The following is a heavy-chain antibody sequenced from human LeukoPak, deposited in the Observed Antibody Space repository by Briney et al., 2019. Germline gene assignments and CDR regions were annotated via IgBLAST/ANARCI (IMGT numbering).Heavy chain of an antibody. Sequence: GGSLKLSCAASGFTFSGSAMHWVRQASGKGLEWVGRIRSKANSYATAYAASVKGRFTISRDDSKNTAYLQMNSLKTEDTAVYYCTRHVNDYVWGRYYYGMDVWGQGTTVTVS. V-gene: IGHV3-73*01. D-gene: IGHD3-16*01. J-gene: IGHJ6*02. CDR2: IRSKANSYAT. CDR1: GFTFSGSA. CDR3: TRHVNDYVWGRYYYGMDV.